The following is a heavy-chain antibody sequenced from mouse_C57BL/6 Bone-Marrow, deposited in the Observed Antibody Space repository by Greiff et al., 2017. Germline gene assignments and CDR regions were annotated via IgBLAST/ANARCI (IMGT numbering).Heavy chain of an antibody. CDR2: SRNKANDDTT. J-gene: IGHJ4*01. V-gene: IGHV7-1*01. CDR3: ARDARGTGYAMDY. CDR1: GFTFSDFY. Sequence: EVMLVESGGGLVQSGRSLRLSCATSGFTFSDFYMEWVRQAPGKGLEWIAASRNKANDDTTEYSASVKGRFIVSRDTSQSILDLQMNALRAEDTAIYYCARDARGTGYAMDYWGQGTSVTVSS.